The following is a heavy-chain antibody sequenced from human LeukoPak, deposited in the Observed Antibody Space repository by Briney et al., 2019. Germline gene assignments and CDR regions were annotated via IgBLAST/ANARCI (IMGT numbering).Heavy chain of an antibody. CDR1: GFTFSSYS. J-gene: IGHJ4*02. Sequence: GGSLRLSCAASGFTFSSYSMNWVRQAPGKGLEWVSSISSSSSYIYYADSVKGRFTISRDNAKNSLYLQMNSLRAEDTAVYYCARDESRTKDSGYYLDYWGQGTLVTVSS. D-gene: IGHD3-22*01. V-gene: IGHV3-21*01. CDR2: ISSSSSYI. CDR3: ARDESRTKDSGYYLDY.